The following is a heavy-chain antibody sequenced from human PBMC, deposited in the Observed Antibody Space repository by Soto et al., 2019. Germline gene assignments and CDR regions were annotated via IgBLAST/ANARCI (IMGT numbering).Heavy chain of an antibody. CDR1: GFTFSTYG. CDR3: AQEGAFTGWTYADF. D-gene: IGHD1-7*01. CDR2: ISRDGNEI. V-gene: IGHV3-30*18. J-gene: IGHJ4*02. Sequence: QIQLVESGGGVVQPGRSLRLSCEASGFTFSTYGMHWVRQAPGKGLEWVAVISRDGNEIHYADSVKGRFIISRDNFTDTLSLQMNSLRPEDTAVYYCAQEGAFTGWTYADFWGQGTLVTVSS.